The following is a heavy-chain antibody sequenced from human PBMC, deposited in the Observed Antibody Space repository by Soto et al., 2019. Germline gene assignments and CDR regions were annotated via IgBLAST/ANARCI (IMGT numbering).Heavy chain of an antibody. CDR1: GGSISSYY. D-gene: IGHD3-3*01. V-gene: IGHV4-59*01. J-gene: IGHJ5*02. CDR3: ARVGGPYYDFWSGYYGGTHNWFDP. Sequence: SETLSLTCTVSGGSISSYYWSWIRQPPGKGLEWIGYIYYSGSTNYNPSLKSRVTISVDTSKNQFSLKLSSVTAADTAVYYCARVGGPYYDFWSGYYGGTHNWFDPWGPG. CDR2: IYYSGST.